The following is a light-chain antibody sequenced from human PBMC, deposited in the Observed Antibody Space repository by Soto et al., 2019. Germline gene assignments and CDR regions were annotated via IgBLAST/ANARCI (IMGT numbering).Light chain of an antibody. V-gene: IGKV3D-20*02. Sequence: EIVLTQSPGTLSLSPGERATLSCRASQSVSSSYLAWYQQKPGQAPRLLIYDASNRATGIPARFSGSGSGTDFTLTISRLEPEDFAVYYCQQRSNWPPTFGQGTRLEIK. CDR3: QQRSNWPPT. CDR1: QSVSSSY. CDR2: DAS. J-gene: IGKJ5*01.